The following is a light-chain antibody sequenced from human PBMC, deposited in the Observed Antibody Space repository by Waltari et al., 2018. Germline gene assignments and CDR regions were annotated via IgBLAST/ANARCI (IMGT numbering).Light chain of an antibody. V-gene: IGLV3-1*01. Sequence: SFELTQPPSVSVSPGQTASITCSGTKLGDKYTCWYQQKPGQSPLLVIYPDDKRPSGIPERFSGSNSGNTATLTISGTQTMDEADYYCQAWDSSSVIFGGGTKLTVL. J-gene: IGLJ2*01. CDR2: PDD. CDR1: KLGDKY. CDR3: QAWDSSSVI.